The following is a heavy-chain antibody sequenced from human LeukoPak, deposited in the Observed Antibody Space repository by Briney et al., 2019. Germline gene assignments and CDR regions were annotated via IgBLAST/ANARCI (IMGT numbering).Heavy chain of an antibody. CDR1: GFTFSDYY. V-gene: IGHV3-11*01. Sequence: GGSLRLSCTVSGFTFSDYYMSWVRQAPGKGLEWVSYVSSSGTTIYYADSVKGRFTISRDNAKNSVSLQMNSLRAEDTAVYYCARIFNLFSSKDGMDVWGQGTTVTVSS. D-gene: IGHD3-3*01. CDR3: ARIFNLFSSKDGMDV. J-gene: IGHJ6*02. CDR2: VSSSGTTI.